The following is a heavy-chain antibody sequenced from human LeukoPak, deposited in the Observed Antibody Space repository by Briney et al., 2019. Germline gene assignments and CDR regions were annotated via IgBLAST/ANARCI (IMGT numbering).Heavy chain of an antibody. J-gene: IGHJ4*02. CDR2: INHSGST. D-gene: IGHD2-2*02. CDR1: GGSFSGYY. V-gene: IGHV4-34*01. CDR3: ARGASSHPYCSSTSCYIDY. Sequence: PSETLSLTCAVCGGSFSGYYWSWIRQPPGKGLEWIGEINHSGSTNYNPSLKSRVTISVDTSKNQFSLKLSSVTAADTAVYYCARGASSHPYCSSTSCYIDYWGQGTLVTVSS.